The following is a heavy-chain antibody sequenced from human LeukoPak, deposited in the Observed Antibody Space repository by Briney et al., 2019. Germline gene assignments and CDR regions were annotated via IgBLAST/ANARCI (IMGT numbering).Heavy chain of an antibody. J-gene: IGHJ6*02. D-gene: IGHD5-12*01. CDR1: GGSISSYY. CDR2: IYTSGST. V-gene: IGHV4-4*07. CDR3: ARDFGYGRLRDYGMDV. Sequence: PSETLSLTCTVSGGSISSYYWSWIRQLAGKGLEWIGRIYTSGSTNYNPSLKSRVTMSVDTSKNQFSLKLSSVTAADTAVYYCARDFGYGRLRDYGMDVWGQGTTVTVSS.